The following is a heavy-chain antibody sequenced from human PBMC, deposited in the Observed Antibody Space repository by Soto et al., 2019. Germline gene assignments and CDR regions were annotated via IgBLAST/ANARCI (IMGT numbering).Heavy chain of an antibody. CDR1: GYNFAGYW. CDR3: AGGGVSTSTFDY. D-gene: IGHD3-10*01. Sequence: PGESLKISCKGSGYNFAGYWIAWVRQMPGKGLELMGIIYPSDSDTRSRPSFQGQVTISADKSISSAYLQWSSLRASDTAMYYCAGGGVSTSTFDYWGQGTPVTVSS. J-gene: IGHJ4*02. V-gene: IGHV5-51*01. CDR2: IYPSDSDT.